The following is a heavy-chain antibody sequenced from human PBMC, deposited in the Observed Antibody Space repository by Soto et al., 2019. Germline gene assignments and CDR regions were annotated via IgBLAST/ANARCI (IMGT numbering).Heavy chain of an antibody. V-gene: IGHV3-30*02. CDR2: ISYDTSEI. J-gene: IGHJ4*01. Sequence: PGGSLRLSCVGAGFTGSNNAMQWVLQAPGKGIEWVAFISYDTSEIFYADSVKGRFTISRDNPENTLFLHMNSPRADDTAVYYCAIARVADSSLAHWGQGILVTVSS. CDR3: AIARVADSSLAH. D-gene: IGHD3-3*01. CDR1: GFTGSNNA.